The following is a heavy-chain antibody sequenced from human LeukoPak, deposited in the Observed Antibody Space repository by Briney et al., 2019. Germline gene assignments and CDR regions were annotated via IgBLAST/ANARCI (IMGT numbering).Heavy chain of an antibody. CDR2: MNPNSGKP. CDR3: ARGSHSSSSPLDY. D-gene: IGHD6-6*01. CDR1: GYTFTSYD. V-gene: IGHV1-8*03. Sequence: ASVKVSCKASGYTFTSYDINWVRQATGQGLEWMGWMNPNSGKPGYVQKFQGRVTITRNTSISTAYMELSSLRSEDTAVYYCARGSHSSSSPLDYWGQGTLVTVSS. J-gene: IGHJ4*02.